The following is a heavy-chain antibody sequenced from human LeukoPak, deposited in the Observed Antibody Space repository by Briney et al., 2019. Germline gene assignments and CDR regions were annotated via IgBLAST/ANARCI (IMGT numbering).Heavy chain of an antibody. V-gene: IGHV3-23*01. CDR1: GFTFSSYS. CDR3: ARGQIAAAGTGGAFDI. CDR2: ISDSGDST. J-gene: IGHJ3*02. Sequence: GGSLRLSCAASGFTFSSYSMTWVRQTPGKGLEWVSGISDSGDSTYYADSVKGRFTISRDNSRNTLYLEMNSLRAEDTAVYYCARGQIAAAGTGGAFDIWGQGTMVTVSS. D-gene: IGHD6-13*01.